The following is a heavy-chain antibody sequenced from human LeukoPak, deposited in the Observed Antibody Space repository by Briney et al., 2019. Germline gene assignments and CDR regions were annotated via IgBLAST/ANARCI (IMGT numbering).Heavy chain of an antibody. V-gene: IGHV3-23*01. CDR3: AKAKYDILTGYPWGYFDY. Sequence: GGSLRLSCAASGFTFTSYSMNWVRQAPGKGLEWVSTISGSGGSTYYADSVKGRFAISRDNSKNTLYLQMNSLRAEDTAVYYCAKAKYDILTGYPWGYFDYWGQGTLVTVSS. J-gene: IGHJ4*02. D-gene: IGHD3-9*01. CDR1: GFTFTSYS. CDR2: ISGSGGST.